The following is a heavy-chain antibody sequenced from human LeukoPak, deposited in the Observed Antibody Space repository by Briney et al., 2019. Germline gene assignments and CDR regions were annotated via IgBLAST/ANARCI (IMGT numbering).Heavy chain of an antibody. D-gene: IGHD6-13*01. CDR3: ARHVFHSSTWYGPIDY. CDR1: GGSVSSSSYY. Sequence: SETLSLTRTVSGGSVSSSSYYWGWIRQPPGKGLEWTGSIYYSGSTHYNPSLQSRVTISVDTSKNHFSLKLRSVTAADTAVYYCARHVFHSSTWYGPIDYWGQGTLVTVSS. CDR2: IYYSGST. J-gene: IGHJ4*02. V-gene: IGHV4-39*01.